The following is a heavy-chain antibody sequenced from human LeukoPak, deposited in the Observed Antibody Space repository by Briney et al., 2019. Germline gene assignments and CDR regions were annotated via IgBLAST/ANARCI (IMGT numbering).Heavy chain of an antibody. Sequence: ASVKVSCKASGYDFTSYGISWVRQAPGQGLEWMGWISTYSGRTNYAQKYRVRVTFTADTSTNTAYIELRSLRSDDTALYFCARAAAGGDFCDPWGQGTRVTVSS. V-gene: IGHV1-18*01. D-gene: IGHD2-21*02. CDR3: ARAAAGGDFCDP. CDR2: ISTYSGRT. J-gene: IGHJ5*02. CDR1: GYDFTSYG.